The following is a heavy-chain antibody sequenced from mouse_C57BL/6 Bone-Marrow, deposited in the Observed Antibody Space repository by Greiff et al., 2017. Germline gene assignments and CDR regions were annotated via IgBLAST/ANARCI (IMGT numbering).Heavy chain of an antibody. CDR3: ARNNYYGSSYPYYAMDY. Sequence: EVQRVESGGDLVKPGGSLKLSCAASGFTFSSYGMSWVRQTPDKRLEWVATLSSGGSYTYYQDNVKGRSTITRDTAKHTMYLQLRSLKSEDTAMYYCARNNYYGSSYPYYAMDYWGKGTSVTVSS. V-gene: IGHV5-6*01. CDR1: GFTFSSYG. CDR2: LSSGGSYT. D-gene: IGHD1-1*01. J-gene: IGHJ4*01.